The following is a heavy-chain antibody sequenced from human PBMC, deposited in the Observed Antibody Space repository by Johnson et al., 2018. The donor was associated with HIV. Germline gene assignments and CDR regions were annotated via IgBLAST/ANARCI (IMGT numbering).Heavy chain of an antibody. CDR2: LSNTGGRT. V-gene: IGHV3-23*04. CDR1: GFTFSIYA. D-gene: IGHD3-3*01. CDR3: ARDLRITIFGSGRAVQSNDAFDI. Sequence: VQLVESGGGLVQPGGSLRLSCAASGFTFSIYAMNWVRQAPGNGLEWVSALSNTGGRTYYVDSVKGRFTISRDNSKNTLYLQMNSLRAEDTAVYYCARDLRITIFGSGRAVQSNDAFDIWGQGTIVTVSS. J-gene: IGHJ3*02.